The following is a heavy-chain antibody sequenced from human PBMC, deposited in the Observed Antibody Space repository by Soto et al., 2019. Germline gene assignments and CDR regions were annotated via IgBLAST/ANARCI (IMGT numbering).Heavy chain of an antibody. D-gene: IGHD3-10*01. CDR1: GYTFTSYG. CDR2: ISAYNGNT. CDR3: ARDRGLTMVRGVTHGSVNFDY. J-gene: IGHJ4*02. V-gene: IGHV1-18*01. Sequence: GASVKVSCKASGYTFTSYGISWVRQAPGQGLEWIGWISAYNGNTNYAQKLQGRVTMTTDTSTSTAYMELRSLRSDDTAVYYCARDRGLTMVRGVTHGSVNFDYWGQGTLVTVSS.